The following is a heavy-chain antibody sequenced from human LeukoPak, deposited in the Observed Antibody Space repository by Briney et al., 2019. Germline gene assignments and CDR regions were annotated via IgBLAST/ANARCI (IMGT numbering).Heavy chain of an antibody. CDR3: ARGISSRWWIDY. V-gene: IGHV3-23*01. D-gene: IGHD5-24*01. J-gene: IGHJ4*02. Sequence: PGGSLRLSCAAPGFTFSSYAMSWVRQAPGKGLEWVSAISGSGGSTYYADSVKGRFTISRDNAKNSLYLQMNSLRAEDTAVYYCARGISSRWWIDYWGQGTLVTVSS. CDR2: ISGSGGST. CDR1: GFTFSSYA.